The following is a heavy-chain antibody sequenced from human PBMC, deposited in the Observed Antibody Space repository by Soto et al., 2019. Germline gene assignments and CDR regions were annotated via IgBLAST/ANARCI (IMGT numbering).Heavy chain of an antibody. J-gene: IGHJ5*02. D-gene: IGHD6-13*01. CDR3: ARDREQQLVYNWFDP. CDR1: GFTFSSYG. V-gene: IGHV3-33*01. CDR2: IWYDGSNK. Sequence: LRLSSAATGFTFSSYGMHWVRQAPGKGLEWVAVIWYDGSNKYYADSVKGRFTISRDNSKNTLYLQMNSLRAEDTAVYYCARDREQQLVYNWFDPWGQGTLVTVSS.